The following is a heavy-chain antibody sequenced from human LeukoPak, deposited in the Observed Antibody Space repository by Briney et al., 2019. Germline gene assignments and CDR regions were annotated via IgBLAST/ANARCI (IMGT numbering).Heavy chain of an antibody. V-gene: IGHV3-66*01. CDR2: IYSGGNT. CDR3: ARVIVGTTTRLDYFDY. D-gene: IGHD1-26*01. CDR1: GFTVSDNY. Sequence: GGSLRLSCAASGFTVSDNYMSWVRQAPGKGLEWVSIIYSGGNTYYADSVKGRFTVSRDNSKNTLYLQMNSLRAEDTAVYYCARVIVGTTTRLDYFDYWGQGTLVTVSS. J-gene: IGHJ4*02.